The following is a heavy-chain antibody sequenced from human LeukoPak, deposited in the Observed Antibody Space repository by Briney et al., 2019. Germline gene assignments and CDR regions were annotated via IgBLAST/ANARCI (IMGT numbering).Heavy chain of an antibody. D-gene: IGHD3/OR15-3a*01. J-gene: IGHJ3*02. CDR2: IIQTGST. Sequence: SETLSLTCAVSGASISGSGYYWSWIRQPPGKGLKWIGEIIQTGSTNYSPSLRSRVTISLDTSKSQFSLKLSSVSAADTSTYYCARVGLGRDKGAFDIWGQGTMVTVSS. CDR3: ARVGLGRDKGAFDI. V-gene: IGHV4-34*12. CDR1: GASISGSGYY.